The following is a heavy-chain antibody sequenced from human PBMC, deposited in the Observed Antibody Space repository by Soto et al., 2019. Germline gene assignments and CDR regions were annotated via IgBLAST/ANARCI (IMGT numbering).Heavy chain of an antibody. V-gene: IGHV1-69*02. CDR3: ATYYGSGSSPLP. J-gene: IGHJ5*02. Sequence: QVQLVQSGAEVKKPGSSVKVSCKASGGTFSSYTISWVRQAPGQGLEWMGRIIPILGIANYAQKFQGRVTIAANKSTSTAYRELSSLRSEDTAVYYCATYYGSGSSPLPWGQGTLVTVSS. CDR2: IIPILGIA. D-gene: IGHD3-10*01. CDR1: GGTFSSYT.